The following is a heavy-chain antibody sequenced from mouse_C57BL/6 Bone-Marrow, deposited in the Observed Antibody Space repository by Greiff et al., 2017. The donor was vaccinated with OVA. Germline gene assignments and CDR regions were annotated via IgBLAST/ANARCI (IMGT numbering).Heavy chain of an antibody. D-gene: IGHD1-1*01. V-gene: IGHV1-81*01. Sequence: VHLVESGAELARPGASVKLSCKASGYTFTSYGISWVKQRTGQGLEWIGEIYPRSGNTYYNEKFKGKATLTADKSSSTAYMELRSLTSEDSAVYFCARWYYGLGFAYWGQGTLVTVAA. CDR1: GYTFTSYG. CDR3: ARWYYGLGFAY. J-gene: IGHJ3*01. CDR2: IYPRSGNT.